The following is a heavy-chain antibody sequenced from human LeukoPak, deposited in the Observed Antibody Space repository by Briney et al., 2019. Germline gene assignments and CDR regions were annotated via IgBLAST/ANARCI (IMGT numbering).Heavy chain of an antibody. Sequence: GGSLRLSCAASGFTFSSYAMSWVRRAPGKGLEWVSALSGSGANTYYADSVKGRFTISRDNSKNTLYLQMNSLRAEDTAKYYCAKVASLCTSTSCVRGGFDYWGQGTLSPSPQ. CDR3: AKVASLCTSTSCVRGGFDY. CDR1: GFTFSSYA. CDR2: LSGSGANT. D-gene: IGHD2-2*01. V-gene: IGHV3-23*01. J-gene: IGHJ4*02.